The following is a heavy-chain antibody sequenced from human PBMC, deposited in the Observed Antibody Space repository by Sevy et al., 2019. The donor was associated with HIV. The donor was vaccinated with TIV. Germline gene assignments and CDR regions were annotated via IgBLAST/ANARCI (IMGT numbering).Heavy chain of an antibody. Sequence: SETLSLTCTVSGASMSSNLYYCGWIRQPPGKGLEWIGNVYYSGKTYYNPSLKNRVTISIDTSKNNFSLKLNSVTAANTALYYCARLNVGLTTSAFDMWGQGTMVTVSS. D-gene: IGHD1-26*01. CDR1: GASMSSNLYY. J-gene: IGHJ3*02. CDR2: VYYSGKT. V-gene: IGHV4-39*01. CDR3: ARLNVGLTTSAFDM.